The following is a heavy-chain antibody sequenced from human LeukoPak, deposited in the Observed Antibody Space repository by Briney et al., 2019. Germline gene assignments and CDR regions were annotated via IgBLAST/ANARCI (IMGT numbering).Heavy chain of an antibody. Sequence: ETLSLTCTVSGGSISNYYWSWLRQPPGKGLEWIGHIYSSGSTNYNPSLRSRLTISVDTSTSQLSLKLTSVTAAGTAVYYCARHKPTGSYPLELWGQGTLVTVSS. CDR1: GGSISNYY. CDR3: ARHKPTGSYPLEL. CDR2: IYSSGST. V-gene: IGHV4-59*08. D-gene: IGHD3-10*01. J-gene: IGHJ4*02.